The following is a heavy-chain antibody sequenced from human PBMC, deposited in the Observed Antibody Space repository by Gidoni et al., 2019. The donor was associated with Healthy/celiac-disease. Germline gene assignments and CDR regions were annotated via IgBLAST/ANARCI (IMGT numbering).Heavy chain of an antibody. V-gene: IGHV5-10-1*03. D-gene: IGHD6-13*01. CDR1: GYSFTSYW. Sequence: EVQLVQSGAEVKKPGASLRISCKGSGYSFTSYWIRWVRQMPGKGLEWMGRIDPSDSYTNYSPSFQGHVTISADKSISTAYLQWSSLKASDTAMYYCARRWEQQLGFDYWGQGTLVTVSS. CDR3: ARRWEQQLGFDY. J-gene: IGHJ4*02. CDR2: IDPSDSYT.